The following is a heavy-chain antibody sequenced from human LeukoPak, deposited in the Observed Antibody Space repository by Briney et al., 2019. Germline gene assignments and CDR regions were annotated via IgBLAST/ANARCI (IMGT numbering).Heavy chain of an antibody. D-gene: IGHD3-16*01. J-gene: IGHJ4*02. CDR2: AYYRSKWSI. CDR3: AGGFVGGGWHAY. V-gene: IGHV6-1*01. Sequence: SQTLSLTCAISGDSVSSTIAAWNWLRQSPSRGLEWLGRAYYRSKWSIEYAPSVESRITINPDASKNQFYLQLISVTPEDTAMYYCAGGFVGGGWHAYWGQGTLVTVSS. CDR1: GDSVSSTIAA.